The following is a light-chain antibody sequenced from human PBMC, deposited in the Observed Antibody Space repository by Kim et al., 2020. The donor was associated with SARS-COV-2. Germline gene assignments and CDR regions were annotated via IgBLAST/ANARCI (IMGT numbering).Light chain of an antibody. CDR3: QAWDSSTYV. CDR2: QDS. V-gene: IGLV3-1*01. J-gene: IGLJ1*01. CDR1: KLGDKY. Sequence: SGSPGQTASITCSGDKLGDKYACWYQQKPGQSPVLVIYQDSKRPSGMPERFSGSNSGNTATLTISGTQAMDEADYYCQAWDSSTYVFGTGTKVTVL.